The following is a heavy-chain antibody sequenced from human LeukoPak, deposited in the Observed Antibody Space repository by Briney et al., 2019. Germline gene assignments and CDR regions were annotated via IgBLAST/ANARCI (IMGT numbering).Heavy chain of an antibody. Sequence: ASVKVSCKASGGTFSNYAISWVRQAPGQGLEWMGWISTNTGNPTYAQGFTGRFVFSLDTSVSTAYLQISSLKAEDTAVYYCARSIGAAGYMDVWGKGTTVTVSS. D-gene: IGHD6-13*01. V-gene: IGHV7-4-1*02. CDR2: ISTNTGNP. CDR3: ARSIGAAGYMDV. J-gene: IGHJ6*03. CDR1: GGTFSNYA.